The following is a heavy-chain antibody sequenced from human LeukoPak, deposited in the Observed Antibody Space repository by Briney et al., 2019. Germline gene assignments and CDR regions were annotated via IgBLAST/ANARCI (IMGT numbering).Heavy chain of an antibody. D-gene: IGHD6-13*01. CDR1: GGSFSGFY. J-gene: IGHJ4*02. CDR3: ARGYSTSWLNY. CDR2: INDSGST. V-gene: IGHV4-34*01. Sequence: SETLSLTCAVYGGSFSGFYWNWIRQPPGEGLEWIGEINDSGSTNYNPSLKSRVTISVDTSKNHFSLRLSSVTAADTAVYYCARGYSTSWLNYWGQGTLVTVSS.